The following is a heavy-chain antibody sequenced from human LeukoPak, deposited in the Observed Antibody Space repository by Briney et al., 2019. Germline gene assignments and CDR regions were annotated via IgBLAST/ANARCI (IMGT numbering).Heavy chain of an antibody. J-gene: IGHJ5*02. CDR1: GGSISSYY. CDR2: IYYSGST. Sequence: PSETLSLTCTVSGGSISSYYWSWIRQPPGKGLEWIGYIYYSGSTYYNPSLKSRVTISVDTSKNQFSLKLSSVTAADTAVYYCARVTVTTWNWFDPWGQGTLVTVSS. D-gene: IGHD4-17*01. V-gene: IGHV4-59*08. CDR3: ARVTVTTWNWFDP.